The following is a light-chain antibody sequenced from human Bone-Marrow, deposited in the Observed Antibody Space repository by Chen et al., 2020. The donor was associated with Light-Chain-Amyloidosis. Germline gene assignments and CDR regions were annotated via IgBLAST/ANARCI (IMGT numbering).Light chain of an antibody. CDR3: ATWDDSLNSPV. Sequence: QSVLTQPPSASGTPGQRVTISCSGSSSNIGSNAISWYQHLPGTAPQLLIYSDIQRPSGVPDRFSGSKSGTSASLAISGLQSEDEANYCCATWDDSLNSPVFGGGTKLTVL. CDR1: SSNIGSNA. J-gene: IGLJ3*02. CDR2: SDI. V-gene: IGLV1-44*01.